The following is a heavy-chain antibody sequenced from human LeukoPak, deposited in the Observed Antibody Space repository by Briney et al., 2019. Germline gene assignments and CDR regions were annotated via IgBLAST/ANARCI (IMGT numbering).Heavy chain of an antibody. J-gene: IGHJ4*02. CDR3: ARTRGIVVVPAARFDY. V-gene: IGHV3-30*02. Sequence: PGGSLRLSCAASGFTFSSSGMHWVRQAPGKGLEWVAFILYDGSNKYYADSVKGRFTISRDNSKNTLYLQMKSLRAEDTAVYYCARTRGIVVVPAARFDYWGQGTLVTVSS. D-gene: IGHD2-2*01. CDR1: GFTFSSSG. CDR2: ILYDGSNK.